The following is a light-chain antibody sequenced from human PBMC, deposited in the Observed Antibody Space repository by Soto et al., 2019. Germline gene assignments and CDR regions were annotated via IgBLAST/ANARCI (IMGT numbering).Light chain of an antibody. CDR3: QQYNNWPFS. CDR1: QRVRSN. CDR2: DVS. J-gene: IGKJ5*01. Sequence: EILMTQSPATLSVSPGERATLSFRASQRVRSNLAWYQQNPGKAPRLLIYDVSIRATGVPARFSGTGSETDFTLTISGLQSEDSAVYFCQQYNNWPFSFGQGTRLEIK. V-gene: IGKV3-15*01.